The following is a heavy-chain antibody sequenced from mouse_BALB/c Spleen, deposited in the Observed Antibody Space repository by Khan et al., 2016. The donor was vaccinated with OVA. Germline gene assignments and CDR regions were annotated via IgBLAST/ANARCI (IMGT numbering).Heavy chain of an antibody. D-gene: IGHD2-1*01. Sequence: QVQLKQSGRDLVRPGASVKLSCKSSGYIFTSYWIHWVKQRSGQGLEWIARFYPGTGSTYYNEKFKGKATLTADTSSSTAYMQLSSLKAKNSAVYVCARVRCYGNYVAYWGQGTLVTVSA. CDR2: FYPGTGST. J-gene: IGHJ3*01. V-gene: IGHV1-76*01. CDR1: GYIFTSYW. CDR3: ARVRCYGNYVAY.